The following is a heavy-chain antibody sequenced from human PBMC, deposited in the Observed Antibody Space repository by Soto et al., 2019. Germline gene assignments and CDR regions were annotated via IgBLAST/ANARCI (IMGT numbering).Heavy chain of an antibody. V-gene: IGHV4-39*01. J-gene: IGHJ5*02. CDR1: GGSISSSSFH. D-gene: IGHD6-13*01. Sequence: QLQLQESGPGLVKPSETLSLTCTVSGGSISSSSFHWGWIRQPPGKGLEWIGSIYYSGSTYYSPSLHGRLTISVATSKNQFSLKLSSGTAADTAVYYCARRERAAGTDWWFDPWGQGTLVTVSS. CDR2: IYYSGST. CDR3: ARRERAAGTDWWFDP.